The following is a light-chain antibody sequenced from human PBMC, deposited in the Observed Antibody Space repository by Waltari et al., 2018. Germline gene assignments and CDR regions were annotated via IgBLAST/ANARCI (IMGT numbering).Light chain of an antibody. J-gene: IGLJ2*01. CDR2: YDS. CDR1: NIGSKS. Sequence: SYVLTQPPSVSVAPGKTATISCGGNNIGSKSGHWYQQKAGQAPVLVIYYDSDRPSGIPERISGSNSGDTATLTISRVEAGDEASYYCQVWDSESDHVVYGGGTKLTVL. V-gene: IGLV3-21*04. CDR3: QVWDSESDHVV.